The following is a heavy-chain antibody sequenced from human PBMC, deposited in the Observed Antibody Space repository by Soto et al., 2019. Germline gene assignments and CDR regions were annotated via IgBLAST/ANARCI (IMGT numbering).Heavy chain of an antibody. CDR2: IMPIFRAP. V-gene: IGHV1-69*12. J-gene: IGHJ6*02. Sequence: QVQLVQSGAEVKKPGSSVKVSCKASGGAFSDYAFSWVRQAPGQGLEWLGGIMPIFRAPDYAQKFQGRVTITADESTRTAYVEMGSLRSNDTAVYYGASWVEGADIGNYYYGLDVWGQGTTVTV. D-gene: IGHD2-15*01. CDR1: GGAFSDYA. CDR3: ASWVEGADIGNYYYGLDV.